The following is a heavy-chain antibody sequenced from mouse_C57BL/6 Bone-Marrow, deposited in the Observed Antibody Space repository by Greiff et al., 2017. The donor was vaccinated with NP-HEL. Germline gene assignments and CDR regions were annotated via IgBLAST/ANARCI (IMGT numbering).Heavy chain of an antibody. CDR2: IRSKSNNYAT. CDR1: GFSFNTYA. D-gene: IGHD2-3*01. J-gene: IGHJ4*01. CDR3: VRQGWLLPYYYAMDY. V-gene: IGHV10-1*01. Sequence: VQLVESGGGLVQPKGSLKLSCAASGFSFNTYAMNWVRQAPGKGLEWVARIRSKSNNYATYYADSVKDRFTISRDDSESMLYLQMNNLKTEDTAMYYCVRQGWLLPYYYAMDYWGQGTSVTVSS.